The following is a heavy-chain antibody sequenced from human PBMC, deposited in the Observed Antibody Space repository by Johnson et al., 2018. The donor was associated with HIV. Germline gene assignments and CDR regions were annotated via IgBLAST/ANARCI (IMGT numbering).Heavy chain of an antibody. V-gene: IGHV3-64*01. CDR2: ISSNGGST. D-gene: IGHD2-21*02. Sequence: VQLVESGGGLVQPGGSLRLSCAASGFTFSSYAMHWVRQAPGKGLEYVSAISSNGGSTYYANSVKGRFTIYRDNSKNTLYLHMGSLRAEDMAVYYCARDRGPLVVTAIHDGNSGAFDIWGQGTMVTVSS. J-gene: IGHJ3*02. CDR3: ARDRGPLVVTAIHDGNSGAFDI. CDR1: GFTFSSYA.